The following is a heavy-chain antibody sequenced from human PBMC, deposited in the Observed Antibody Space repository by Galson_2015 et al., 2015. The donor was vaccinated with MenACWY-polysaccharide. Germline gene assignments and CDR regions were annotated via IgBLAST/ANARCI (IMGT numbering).Heavy chain of an antibody. Sequence: SLRLSCAASGFTFSRYAMHWVRQAPGKGLEWMAVISYDATNKYYAESVKGRFTISRDNSKNTMYVQMNSLRAEDTAIYYCARDYCSRTSCYGMDVWGQGTTVTVSS. CDR2: ISYDATNK. D-gene: IGHD2-2*01. CDR1: GFTFSRYA. V-gene: IGHV3-30-3*01. J-gene: IGHJ6*02. CDR3: ARDYCSRTSCYGMDV.